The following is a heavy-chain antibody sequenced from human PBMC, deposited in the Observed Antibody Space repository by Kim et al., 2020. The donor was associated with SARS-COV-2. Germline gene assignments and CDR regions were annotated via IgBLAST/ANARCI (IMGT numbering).Heavy chain of an antibody. Sequence: GGSLRLSCAASRISFSRSIMHWVRQAPGKGLEWVSAISFDRSEYYAGSVKGRFTISRDDSESTLYLQMDSLRTEDTAVYFCAREGGTSGYCGDFDDWGQG. J-gene: IGHJ4*02. CDR3: AREGGTSGYCGDFDD. D-gene: IGHD5-12*01. CDR1: RISFSRSI. V-gene: IGHV3-30*03. CDR2: ISFDRSE.